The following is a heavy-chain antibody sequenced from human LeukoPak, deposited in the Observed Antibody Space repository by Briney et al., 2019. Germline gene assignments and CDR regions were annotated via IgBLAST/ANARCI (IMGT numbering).Heavy chain of an antibody. J-gene: IGHJ4*02. V-gene: IGHV3-21*01. CDR2: ITTTFYT. CDR1: GFTFSSYR. CDR3: ASVRANGYGDY. Sequence: PGGSLTLSCAPSGFTFSSYRCNWVRQLPGNGLEWVSSITTTFYTYYTDSVKGRFTISRDNAENSLYLQMISLRGEDTAVYYCASVRANGYGDYLGQGTLVTVSS. D-gene: IGHD1-1*01.